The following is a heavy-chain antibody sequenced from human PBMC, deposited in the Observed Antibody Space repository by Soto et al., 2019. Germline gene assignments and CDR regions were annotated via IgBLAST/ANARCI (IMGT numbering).Heavy chain of an antibody. Sequence: GESLKISCAASGLTSGPYGMTWVRQAPGRGLEWVSTISGSGFSTHYAESVQGRFTISRDNSKNTMYLQMNSLRAEDTAVYYCAKDPTPRDFLFIHYFDSWGQGSLVTVSS. CDR1: GLTSGPYG. J-gene: IGHJ4*02. V-gene: IGHV3-23*01. CDR2: ISGSGFST. D-gene: IGHD3-10*02. CDR3: AKDPTPRDFLFIHYFDS.